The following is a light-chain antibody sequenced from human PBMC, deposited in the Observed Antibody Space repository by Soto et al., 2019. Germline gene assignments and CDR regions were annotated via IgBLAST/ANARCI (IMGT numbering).Light chain of an antibody. Sequence: DIQMTQSPSSLSASLGETITITCLASSSNRYYLNWFQHSPGQPPKLLLFAASNLHAGVPPRFSGSGSGTSFSLTIRSLQPEDVATYYCRQSYNLPRTFGPGTKVDIK. CDR1: SSNRYY. J-gene: IGKJ1*01. CDR3: RQSYNLPRT. CDR2: AAS. V-gene: IGKV1-39*01.